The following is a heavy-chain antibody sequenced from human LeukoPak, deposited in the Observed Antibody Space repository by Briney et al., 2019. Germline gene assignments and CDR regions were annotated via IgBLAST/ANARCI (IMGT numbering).Heavy chain of an antibody. CDR3: ARDICSGGSCYSPLL. CDR2: ISSGSSYI. Sequence: PGGSLRLSCAASGFTFSSCSMNWVRQAPGKGLEWVSSISSGSSYIYYADSVKGRFTISRDNAKNSLYLQMNSLRAEDTALYYCARDICSGGSCYSPLLWGQGTLVTVSS. D-gene: IGHD2-15*01. V-gene: IGHV3-21*01. J-gene: IGHJ4*02. CDR1: GFTFSSCS.